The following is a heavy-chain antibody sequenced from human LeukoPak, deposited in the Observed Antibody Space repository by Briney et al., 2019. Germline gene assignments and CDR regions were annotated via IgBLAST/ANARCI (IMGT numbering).Heavy chain of an antibody. D-gene: IGHD3-10*01. CDR1: GGSFSGYY. V-gene: IGHV4-34*01. CDR3: ARAPPGSGGSAFDI. CDR2: INHSGST. J-gene: IGHJ3*02. Sequence: SKTLSLTCAVYGGSFSGYYWSWIRQPPGKGLEWIGEINHSGSTNYNPSLKSRVTISVDTSKNQFSLKLSSVTAADTAVYYYARAPPGSGGSAFDIWGQGTMVTVSS.